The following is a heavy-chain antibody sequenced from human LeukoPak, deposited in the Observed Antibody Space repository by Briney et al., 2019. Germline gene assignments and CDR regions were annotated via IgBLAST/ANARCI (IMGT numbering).Heavy chain of an antibody. J-gene: IGHJ6*03. Sequence: GASVKVSCKASGYTFTSYGITWVRQAPGQGLEWMGWISAYNGNTNYAEKFQGRVTMTTDTSTSTVYMELRSLRSDDTAVYYCARAHSYVGYYYMDAWGKGTTVTVSS. CDR1: GYTFTSYG. V-gene: IGHV1-18*01. CDR3: ARAHSYVGYYYMDA. D-gene: IGHD5-18*01. CDR2: ISAYNGNT.